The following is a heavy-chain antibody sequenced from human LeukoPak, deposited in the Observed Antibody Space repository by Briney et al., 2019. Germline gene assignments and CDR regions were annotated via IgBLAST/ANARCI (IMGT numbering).Heavy chain of an antibody. J-gene: IGHJ3*02. V-gene: IGHV4-59*01. D-gene: IGHD2-15*01. CDR1: GGSISTDY. CDR2: VSFGGGT. CDR3: VRASVESGGAFDI. Sequence: SETLSLTCTVSGGSISTDYWSWIRQPPGKGLDWIGYVSFGGGTNYNPSLKSRVITSADTSKNQFSLNLTSVTAADTAVYYCVRASVESGGAFDIWGQGTMVAVSS.